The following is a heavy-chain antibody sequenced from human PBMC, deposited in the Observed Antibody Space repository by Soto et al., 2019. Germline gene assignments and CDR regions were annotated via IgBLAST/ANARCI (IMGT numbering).Heavy chain of an antibody. J-gene: IGHJ4*02. Sequence: QVQLVQSGAEVRQPASSVKVSCKTSGGTFSSYAISWVRQAPGQGLEWMGGIVPIVDTSTYAQKFQGRVKIYGGESTSTVYMELSSLRSDDTAVYYCVRVVAIPGYPDNWGQGTLVTVSS. CDR1: GGTFSSYA. CDR2: IVPIVDTS. V-gene: IGHV1-69*12. D-gene: IGHD5-12*01. CDR3: VRVVAIPGYPDN.